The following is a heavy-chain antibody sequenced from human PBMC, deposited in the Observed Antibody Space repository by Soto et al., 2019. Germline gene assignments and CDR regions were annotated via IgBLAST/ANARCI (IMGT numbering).Heavy chain of an antibody. J-gene: IGHJ5*02. CDR2: IYYSGST. D-gene: IGHD5-18*01. Sequence: SETLSLTCTVSGGSISSSSYYRGWIRQPPGKGLEWIGSIYYSGSTYYNPSLKSRVTISVDTSKNQFSLKLSSVTAADTAVYYCARLRKDARGSSYGRGWFDPWGQGTLVTVSS. V-gene: IGHV4-39*01. CDR1: GGSISSSSYY. CDR3: ARLRKDARGSSYGRGWFDP.